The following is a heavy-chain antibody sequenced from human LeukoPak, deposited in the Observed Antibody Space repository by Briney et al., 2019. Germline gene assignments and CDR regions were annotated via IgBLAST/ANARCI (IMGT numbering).Heavy chain of an antibody. CDR1: GYTLTGYY. V-gene: IGHV1-46*01. J-gene: IGHJ5*02. CDR2: INPSGGST. CDR3: ARSLKYYYDSSGYYYVGGFDP. D-gene: IGHD3-22*01. Sequence: GASVKVSCKASGYTLTGYYMHWVRQAPGQGLEWMGIINPSGGSTSYAQKFQGRVTMTRDMSTSTVYMELSSLRSEDTAVYYCARSLKYYYDSSGYYYVGGFDPWGQGTLVTVSS.